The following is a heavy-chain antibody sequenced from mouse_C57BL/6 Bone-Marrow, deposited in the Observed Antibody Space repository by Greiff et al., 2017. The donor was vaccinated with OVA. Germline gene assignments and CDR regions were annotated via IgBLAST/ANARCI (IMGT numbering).Heavy chain of an antibody. D-gene: IGHD2-1*01. CDR2: INPGSGGT. Sequence: QVQLQQSGAELVRPGTSVKVSCKASGYAFTNYLIEWVKQRPGQGLEWIGVINPGSGGTNYNEKFKGKATLTADKSSSTAYMQLSSLTSEDSAVYFCARRDYYGNYRGWGQGTTLTVSS. V-gene: IGHV1-54*01. J-gene: IGHJ2*01. CDR1: GYAFTNYL. CDR3: ARRDYYGNYRG.